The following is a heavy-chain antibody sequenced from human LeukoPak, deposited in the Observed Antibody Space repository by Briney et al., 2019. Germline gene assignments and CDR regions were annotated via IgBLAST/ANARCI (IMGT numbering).Heavy chain of an antibody. CDR1: GGTFSSYA. V-gene: IGHV1-69*05. D-gene: IGHD5-24*01. J-gene: IGHJ5*02. Sequence: SVKVSCKASGGTFSSYAISWVRQAPGQGLEWMGGIIPIFGTANYAQKFLGRVTITTDESTSTAYMELSSLRSEDTAVYYCARDRGRWLHSSYNWFDPWGQGTLVTVSS. CDR3: ARDRGRWLHSSYNWFDP. CDR2: IIPIFGTA.